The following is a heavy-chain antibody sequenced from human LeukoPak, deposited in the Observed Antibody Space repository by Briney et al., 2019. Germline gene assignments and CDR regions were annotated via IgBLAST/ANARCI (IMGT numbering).Heavy chain of an antibody. J-gene: IGHJ4*02. D-gene: IGHD2-2*02. CDR1: GFTFSSFG. Sequence: GGSLRLSCAASGFTFSSFGMHWVRQAPGKGLEWVAVIWYDGSNKNYADAVKGRFTISRDNSKNTLYLQMNSLRAEDTAVYYCARGKVLYAAFDYWGQGTLVTVSS. V-gene: IGHV3-33*01. CDR3: ARGKVLYAAFDY. CDR2: IWYDGSNK.